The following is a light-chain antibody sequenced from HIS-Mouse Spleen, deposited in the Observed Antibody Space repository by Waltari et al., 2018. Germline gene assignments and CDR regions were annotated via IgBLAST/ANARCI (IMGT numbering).Light chain of an antibody. V-gene: IGLV3-10*01. CDR1: ALPKKY. Sequence: SYELTQPPPVSASPGQTARITCPGDALPKKYAYWYQQKSGQAPVLVIYEDSKRPSGIPERFSGSSSGTMATLTISGAQVEDEADYYCYSTDSSGNHRVFGGGTKLTVL. J-gene: IGLJ2*01. CDR3: YSTDSSGNHRV. CDR2: EDS.